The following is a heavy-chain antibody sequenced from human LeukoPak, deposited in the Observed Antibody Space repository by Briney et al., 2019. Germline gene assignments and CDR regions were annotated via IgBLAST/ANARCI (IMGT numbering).Heavy chain of an antibody. Sequence: PSETLSLTCAVSGGSISSSNWWSWVRQPPGKGLEWIGSIYYSGSTYYNPSLKSRVTISVDTSKNQFSLKLSSVTAADTAVYYCARQRIGGSTNFDYWGQGTLVTVSS. D-gene: IGHD2/OR15-2a*01. V-gene: IGHV4-39*01. CDR1: GGSISSSNW. CDR2: IYYSGST. J-gene: IGHJ4*02. CDR3: ARQRIGGSTNFDY.